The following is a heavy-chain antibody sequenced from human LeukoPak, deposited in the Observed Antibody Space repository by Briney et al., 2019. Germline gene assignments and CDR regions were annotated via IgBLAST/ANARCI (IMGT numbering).Heavy chain of an antibody. D-gene: IGHD1-26*01. J-gene: IGHJ6*03. Sequence: GGSLRLSCAASGFTFSSYAMSWVRQAPGKGLEWVSAISGSGGSTYYADSVKGRFTISRDNSKNTLYLQMNSLRAEDTAVYYCAKGTSKDHSGSYYGSAYYYMDVWGKGTTVTVSS. V-gene: IGHV3-23*01. CDR3: AKGTSKDHSGSYYGSAYYYMDV. CDR1: GFTFSSYA. CDR2: ISGSGGST.